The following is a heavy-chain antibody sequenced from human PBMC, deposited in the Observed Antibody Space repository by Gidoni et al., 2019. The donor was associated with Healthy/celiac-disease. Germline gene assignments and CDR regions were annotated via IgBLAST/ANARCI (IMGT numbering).Heavy chain of an antibody. CDR3: AREAWSNYFLGKYYYYYYGMDV. V-gene: IGHV3-33*01. J-gene: IGHJ6*02. D-gene: IGHD4-4*01. CDR2: IWYDGSNK. CDR1: GRTFSSSG. Sequence: QVPLVESGGGVVQAGRSVRLSCAASGRTFSSSGMQRVRQAPGKGLEWVAVIWYDGSNKYYADSVKGRFTISRDNSKNTLYLQMNSLRAEDTAVYYCAREAWSNYFLGKYYYYYYGMDVWGQGTTVTV.